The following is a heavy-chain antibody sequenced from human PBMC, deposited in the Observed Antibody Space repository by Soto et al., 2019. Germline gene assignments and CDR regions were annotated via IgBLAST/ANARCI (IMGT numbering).Heavy chain of an antibody. D-gene: IGHD6-19*01. Sequence: QLQLQESGPGLVKPSETLSLTCTVSGGSIGSSSYYWGWIRQPPGKGLEWIGSIYDRGSTYSNPSLKNRLTTSLDTSKNQFSLKLTSVTAADTAVYYCARHGDTSGRTYFDYWGQGTLVTVSS. CDR3: ARHGDTSGRTYFDY. V-gene: IGHV4-39*01. CDR2: IYDRGST. J-gene: IGHJ4*02. CDR1: GGSIGSSSYY.